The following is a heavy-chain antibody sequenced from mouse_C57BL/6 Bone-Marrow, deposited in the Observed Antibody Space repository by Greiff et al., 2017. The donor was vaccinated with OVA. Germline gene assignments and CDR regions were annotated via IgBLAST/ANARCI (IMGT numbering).Heavy chain of an antibody. CDR3: AKKGPYWYFDV. CDR1: GFSLTSYG. D-gene: IGHD3-3*01. V-gene: IGHV2-4*01. J-gene: IGHJ1*03. CDR2: IWSGGST. Sequence: VKLMESGPGLVQPSQSLSITCTVSGFSLTSYGVHWVRQPPGKGLEWLGVIWSGGSTDYNAAFISRLSISKDNSKSQVFFKMNSLQADDTAIYYCAKKGPYWYFDVWGTGTTVTVSS.